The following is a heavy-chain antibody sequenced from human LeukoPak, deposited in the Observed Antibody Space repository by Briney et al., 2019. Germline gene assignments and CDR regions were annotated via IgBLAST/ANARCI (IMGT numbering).Heavy chain of an antibody. CDR2: IYYSGST. CDR1: GGSISSSSYY. V-gene: IGHV4-39*01. J-gene: IGHJ4*02. Sequence: PSETLSLTCTVSGGSISSSSYYWGWIRQPPGKGLEWIGSIYYSGSTYYNPSLKSQVTISVDTSKNQFSLKLSSVTAADTAVYYCARPPISSSSWDRYFDYWGQGTLVTVSS. D-gene: IGHD6-13*01. CDR3: ARPPISSSSWDRYFDY.